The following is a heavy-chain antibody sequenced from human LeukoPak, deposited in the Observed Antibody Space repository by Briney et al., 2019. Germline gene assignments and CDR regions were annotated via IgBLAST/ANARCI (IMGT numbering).Heavy chain of an antibody. D-gene: IGHD3-16*01. CDR1: GFSFSLYS. Sequence: GGPLRLSCVASGFSFSLYSMNWVRQAPGKGLEWVSTISGDSSGNYIDYADSVKGRFTISRDNAKNSVFLQMNGLRDDDTAVYYCTREGGVGSWGQGTLVSVSS. CDR2: ISGDSSGNYI. J-gene: IGHJ5*01. CDR3: TREGGVGS. V-gene: IGHV3-21*01.